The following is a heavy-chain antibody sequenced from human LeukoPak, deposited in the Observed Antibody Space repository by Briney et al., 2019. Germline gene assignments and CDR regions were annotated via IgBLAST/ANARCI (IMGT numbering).Heavy chain of an antibody. J-gene: IGHJ3*02. V-gene: IGHV3-9*01. CDR1: GFTFDDYA. Sequence: GGSLRLSCAASGFTFDDYAMHWVRQAPGKGLEWVSGISWNSGSIGYADSVKGRFTISRDNAKNSLYLQMNSLRAEDTALYYCAACNSRIPERNDAFDIWGQGTMVTVSS. CDR3: AACNSRIPERNDAFDI. CDR2: ISWNSGSI. D-gene: IGHD4-23*01.